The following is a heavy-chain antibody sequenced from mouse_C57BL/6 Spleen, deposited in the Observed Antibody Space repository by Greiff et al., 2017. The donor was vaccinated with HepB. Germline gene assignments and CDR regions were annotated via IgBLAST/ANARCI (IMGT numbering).Heavy chain of an antibody. CDR3: ARHKGVYDGYPAWFAY. Sequence: VKVVESGGGLVPPGGSLNLSCAASGFTFRSYTMSWVRQPPEKSLEWVATLSGGGGNTYYPDSVKGRFTISSDNAKNTLYLQMSSLRSEDTALYYCARHKGVYDGYPAWFAYWGQGTLVTVSA. CDR2: LSGGGGNT. CDR1: GFTFRSYT. V-gene: IGHV5-9*01. J-gene: IGHJ3*01. D-gene: IGHD2-3*01.